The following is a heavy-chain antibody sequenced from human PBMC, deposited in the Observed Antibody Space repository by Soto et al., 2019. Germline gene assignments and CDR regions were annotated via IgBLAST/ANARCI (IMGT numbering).Heavy chain of an antibody. J-gene: IGHJ4*02. D-gene: IGHD6-13*01. V-gene: IGHV4-39*01. Sequence: QLQLQESGPGLVKPSETLSLTCTVSGGSISSSSYYWGWIRQPPGKGLEWIGSIYYSGSTYYNPSLKSRVTISVDTSKNQFSLKLSSVTAADTAVYYCASSPGIAAAGGGYWGQGTLVTVSS. CDR1: GGSISSSSYY. CDR3: ASSPGIAAAGGGY. CDR2: IYYSGST.